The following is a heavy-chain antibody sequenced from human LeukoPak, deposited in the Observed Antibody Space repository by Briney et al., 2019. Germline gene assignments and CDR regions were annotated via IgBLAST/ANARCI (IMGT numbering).Heavy chain of an antibody. CDR1: GFTFSSYG. D-gene: IGHD6-19*01. J-gene: IGHJ4*02. CDR2: ISGSGDST. Sequence: GGSLRLSCAASGFTFSSYGMSWVRQAPGKGLEWVSHISGSGDSTFYADSVKGRFTISRDNAKNSLYLQMNSLRAEDTAVYYCAREGRSGWSEAYYFDYWGQGTLVTVSS. V-gene: IGHV3-23*01. CDR3: AREGRSGWSEAYYFDY.